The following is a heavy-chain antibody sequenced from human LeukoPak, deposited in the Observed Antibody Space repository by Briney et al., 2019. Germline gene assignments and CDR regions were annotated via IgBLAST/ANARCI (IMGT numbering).Heavy chain of an antibody. CDR2: IKSKTYGGTT. Sequence: GGSLRLSCAASGFTFSDAWMSWVRQSPGKGLEWVGRIKSKTYGGTTDYAVPVKGRFSISRDDSKNTVYLQMNSLKTEDTAVYYCTTATSYWGQGSLVTVSS. V-gene: IGHV3-15*01. CDR1: GFTFSDAW. CDR3: TTATSY. J-gene: IGHJ4*02.